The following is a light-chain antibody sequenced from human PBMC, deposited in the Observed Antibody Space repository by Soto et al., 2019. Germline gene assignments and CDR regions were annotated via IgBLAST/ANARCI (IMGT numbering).Light chain of an antibody. CDR2: GAS. CDR3: QQYSNWPPYT. Sequence: EIVMTQSPDTLSVSPGERVMLSCRASQRVASNLAWYQQRPGQAPRLLIYGASTRATGIPARFSGSGSGTDFTLTISSLQSEVFAVYYCQQYSNWPPYTFGQGTRLEIK. V-gene: IGKV3-15*01. J-gene: IGKJ2*01. CDR1: QRVASN.